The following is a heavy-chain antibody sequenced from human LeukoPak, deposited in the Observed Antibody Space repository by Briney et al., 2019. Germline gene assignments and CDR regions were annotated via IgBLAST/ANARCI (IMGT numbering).Heavy chain of an antibody. Sequence: PVKVSCKASGGTFSSYAISWVRQAPGQGPEWMGGIIPIFGTANYAQKFQGRVTITTDESTSTAYMELSSLRSEDTAVYYCARDLGYYDSSGYYYEGSDYWGQGTLVTVSS. J-gene: IGHJ4*02. CDR2: IIPIFGTA. D-gene: IGHD3-22*01. CDR1: GGTFSSYA. V-gene: IGHV1-69*05. CDR3: ARDLGYYDSSGYYYEGSDY.